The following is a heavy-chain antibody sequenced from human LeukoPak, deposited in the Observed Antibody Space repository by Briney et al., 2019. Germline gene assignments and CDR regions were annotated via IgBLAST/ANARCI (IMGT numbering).Heavy chain of an antibody. J-gene: IGHJ4*02. CDR1: GFTFSSYA. CDR3: ARRSFIVGADY. Sequence: GGSLRLSCAASGFTFSSYATSWVRQAPGKGLEWVSAISGSGGSTYYADSVKGRFTISRDNSKNTLYLQMNSLRAEDTAVYYCARRSFIVGADYWGQGTLVTVSS. V-gene: IGHV3-23*01. CDR2: ISGSGGST. D-gene: IGHD1-26*01.